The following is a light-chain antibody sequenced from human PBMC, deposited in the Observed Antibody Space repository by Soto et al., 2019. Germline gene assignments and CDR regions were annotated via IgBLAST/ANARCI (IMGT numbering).Light chain of an antibody. CDR2: AAS. Sequence: DIQMTQSPSSLSASVGDRVTITCRASQSISNYLNWYQQKPGKAPKLLIYAASSLQSGVPSRFSGSRFGTDFTLTISSLQPEDFATYYCQQSFSTPRTFDQGTKVEVK. V-gene: IGKV1-39*01. CDR1: QSISNY. CDR3: QQSFSTPRT. J-gene: IGKJ1*01.